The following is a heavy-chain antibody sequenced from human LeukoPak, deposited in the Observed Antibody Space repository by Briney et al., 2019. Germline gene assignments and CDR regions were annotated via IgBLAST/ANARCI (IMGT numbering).Heavy chain of an antibody. CDR2: IYYSGST. CDR1: GGSISSYY. CDR3: ARLLDYGDYFDY. V-gene: IGHV4-59*08. J-gene: IGHJ4*02. Sequence: SGTLSLTCTVSGGSISSYYWSWIRQPPGKGLEWIGYIYYSGSTNYNPSLKSRVTISVDTSKNQFSLKLSSVTAADTAVYYCARLLDYGDYFDYWGQGTLVTVSS. D-gene: IGHD4-17*01.